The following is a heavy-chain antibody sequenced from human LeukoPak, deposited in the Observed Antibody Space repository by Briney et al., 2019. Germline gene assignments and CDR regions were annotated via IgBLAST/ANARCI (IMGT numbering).Heavy chain of an antibody. CDR1: GFTFSSYG. CDR2: ISGSGGST. J-gene: IGHJ4*02. V-gene: IGHV3-23*01. Sequence: RSGGSLRLSCAASGFTFSSYGMSWVRQAPGKGLEWVSAISGSGGSTYYADSVKGRFTISRDNSKNTLYLQMNSLRAEDTAVYYCAKLYSSSSRGGYYWGQGTLVTISS. D-gene: IGHD6-13*01. CDR3: AKLYSSSSRGGYY.